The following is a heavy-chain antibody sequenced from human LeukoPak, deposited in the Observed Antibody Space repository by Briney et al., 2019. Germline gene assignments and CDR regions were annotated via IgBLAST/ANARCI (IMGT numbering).Heavy chain of an antibody. J-gene: IGHJ4*02. CDR3: ASGGY. Sequence: GGSLRLSCAASGFXFSSYSMNWVRQAPGKGLEWVSYISSSSSSTIYYADSVKGRFTISRDNAKNSLYLQMNSLRDEDTAVYYCASGGYWGQGTLVTVSS. V-gene: IGHV3-48*02. D-gene: IGHD3-16*01. CDR2: ISSSSSSTI. CDR1: GFXFSSYS.